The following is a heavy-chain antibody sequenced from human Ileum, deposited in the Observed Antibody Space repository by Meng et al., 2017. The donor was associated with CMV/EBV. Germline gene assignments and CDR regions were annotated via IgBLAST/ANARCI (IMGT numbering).Heavy chain of an antibody. CDR2: IGGGDT. CDR1: GLTVRSKE. V-gene: IGHV3-38-3*01. CDR3: ARDRGVVPAALGYYGMDV. J-gene: IGHJ6*02. D-gene: IGHD2-2*01. Sequence: GESLKISCAASGLTVRSKEMTWVRQAPGKGLEWVSSIGGGDTNYADSTKGRFTISRDNSKDTPRLQTNSLRAEDTAVYYCARDRGVVPAALGYYGMDVWGQGTTVTVSS.